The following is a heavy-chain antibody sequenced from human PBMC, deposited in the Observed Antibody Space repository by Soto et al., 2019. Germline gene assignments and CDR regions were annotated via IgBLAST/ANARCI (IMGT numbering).Heavy chain of an antibody. CDR2: IYSGGST. Sequence: PGGSLRLSCAASGFTVSSNYMSWVRQAPGKGLEWVSVIYSGGSTYYADSVKGRFTISRDNSKNTLYLQMNSLRAEDTAVYYCARAPAPLYSSSWYYFDYWGQGTLVTVSS. CDR3: ARAPAPLYSSSWYYFDY. D-gene: IGHD6-13*01. J-gene: IGHJ4*02. CDR1: GFTVSSNY. V-gene: IGHV3-53*01.